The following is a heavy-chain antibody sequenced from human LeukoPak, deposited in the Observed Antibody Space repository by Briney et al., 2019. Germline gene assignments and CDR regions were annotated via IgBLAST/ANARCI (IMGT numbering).Heavy chain of an antibody. V-gene: IGHV4-39*07. D-gene: IGHD3-9*01. CDR1: DDSMRSDSYY. CDR2: ISNRGRT. Sequence: SETLSLTCAVSDDSMRSDSYYWGWTRQSPGKALEWIGSISNRGRTLYSPSLKSRVTISIDTSKNQFSLKLSSVTAADTAVYYCARGGGRHYDILTGYYKAYFDYWGQGTLVTVSS. J-gene: IGHJ4*02. CDR3: ARGGGRHYDILTGYYKAYFDY.